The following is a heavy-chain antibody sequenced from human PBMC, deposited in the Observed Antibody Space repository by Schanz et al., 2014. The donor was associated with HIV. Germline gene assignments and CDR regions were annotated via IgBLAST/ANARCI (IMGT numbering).Heavy chain of an antibody. Sequence: EVQLVESGGGLVQPGGSLRLSCAASGFTFSRYWMTWVRQAPGKGLEWVANIKEDGSEKYHADSVKGRFTISRDNAKNSLFLQMESLRAEDTAVYYCAKPEYDSRGNSQSHFDYWGQGTLVTVSS. J-gene: IGHJ4*02. CDR1: GFTFSRYW. V-gene: IGHV3-7*03. CDR3: AKPEYDSRGNSQSHFDY. CDR2: IKEDGSEK. D-gene: IGHD3-22*01.